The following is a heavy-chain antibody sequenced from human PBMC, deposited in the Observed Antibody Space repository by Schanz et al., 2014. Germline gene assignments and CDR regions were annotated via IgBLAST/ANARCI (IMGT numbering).Heavy chain of an antibody. J-gene: IGHJ4*02. CDR2: ISPYNGNT. CDR1: GYTFISYG. V-gene: IGHV1-18*01. Sequence: QVQLVQSGAEVRKPGASVKVSCKASGYTFISYGISWVRQAPGQGLEWMGWISPYNGNTNYAQKLQGRVTMTADTSTSTAYMDLRSLRSDDTAVYYCARDQSPYTNSSDVRYFHYWGQGSLVTVSS. D-gene: IGHD6-6*01. CDR3: ARDQSPYTNSSDVRYFHY.